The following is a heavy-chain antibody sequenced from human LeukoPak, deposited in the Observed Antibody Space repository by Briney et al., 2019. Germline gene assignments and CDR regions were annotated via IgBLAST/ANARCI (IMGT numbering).Heavy chain of an antibody. D-gene: IGHD6-6*01. J-gene: IGHJ4*02. CDR3: ARDTAGQLGD. CDR1: GGSISSSSYY. CDR2: IYYSGST. Sequence: SETLSLTCTVSGGSISSSSYYWGWIRQPPGKGLEWIGSIYYSGSTYYNPSLKSRVTMSVDTSKNQFSLKLSSVTAADTAVYYCARDTAGQLGDWGQGTLVTVSS. V-gene: IGHV4-39*07.